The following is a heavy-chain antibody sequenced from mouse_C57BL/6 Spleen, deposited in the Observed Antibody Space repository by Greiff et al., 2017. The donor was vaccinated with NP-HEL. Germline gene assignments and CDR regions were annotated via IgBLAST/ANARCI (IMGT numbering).Heavy chain of an antibody. CDR1: GYSFTGYY. Sequence: EVKLMESGPELVKPGASVKISCKASGYSFTGYYMNWVKQSPEKSLEWIGEINPSTGGTTYNQKFKAKATLTVDKSSSTAYMQLKSLTSEDSAVYYCARGVLRKGEYFDYWGQGTTLTVSS. CDR3: ARGVLRKGEYFDY. J-gene: IGHJ2*01. CDR2: INPSTGGT. D-gene: IGHD1-1*01. V-gene: IGHV1-42*01.